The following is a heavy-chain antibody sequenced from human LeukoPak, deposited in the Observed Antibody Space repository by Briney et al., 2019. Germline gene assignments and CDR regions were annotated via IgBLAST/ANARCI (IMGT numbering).Heavy chain of an antibody. CDR2: TDSSSTYI. CDR1: GFTFSSYS. Sequence: GGSLRLSCVASGFTFSSYSMNWVRQAPGKGLEWISSTDSSSTYIYQVDSVKGRFTISRDNAKNSLYLQMNSLRTEDTAVYYCASSTAIGYWGQGTLVTVSS. V-gene: IGHV3-21*01. J-gene: IGHJ4*02. CDR3: ASSTAIGY.